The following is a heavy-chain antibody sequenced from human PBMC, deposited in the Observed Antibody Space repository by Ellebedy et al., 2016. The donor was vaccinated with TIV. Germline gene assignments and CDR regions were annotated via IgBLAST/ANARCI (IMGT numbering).Heavy chain of an antibody. Sequence: MPSETLSLTCTVSGGSISGYYWGWIRQPPGKGLEWIGYIYYSGITDYNPSLKSRVTISVDTSKNQFSLNLNSVTAADTAVYFCASTPFSAGSGYHPHDYWGQGILVTVSS. D-gene: IGHD5-12*01. J-gene: IGHJ4*02. V-gene: IGHV4-59*08. CDR1: GGSISGYY. CDR3: ASTPFSAGSGYHPHDY. CDR2: IYYSGIT.